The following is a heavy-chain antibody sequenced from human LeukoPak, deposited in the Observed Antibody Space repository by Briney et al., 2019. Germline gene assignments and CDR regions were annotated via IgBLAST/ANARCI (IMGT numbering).Heavy chain of an antibody. D-gene: IGHD3-22*01. V-gene: IGHV3-30*04. CDR2: ISYDGSNK. CDR3: AKGVFYYDSSAYYYTYYFDY. J-gene: IGHJ4*02. Sequence: PGRSLRLSCAASGFTFSSYAMHWVRQAPGKGLEWVAVISYDGSNKYYADSVKGRFTISRDNSKNTLYLQMNSLRAEDTAVYYCAKGVFYYDSSAYYYTYYFDYWGQGTLVTVSS. CDR1: GFTFSSYA.